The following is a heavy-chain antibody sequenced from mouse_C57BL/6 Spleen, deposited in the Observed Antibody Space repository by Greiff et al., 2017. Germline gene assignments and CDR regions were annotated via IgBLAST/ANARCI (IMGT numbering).Heavy chain of an antibody. CDR3: ARKDYGSSEFAD. J-gene: IGHJ3*01. Sequence: QVQLQQPGAELVKPGASVKLSCKASGYTFTSYWMQWVKQRPGQGLEWIGEIDPSDSYTNYNQKFKGKATLTVDTSSSTAYMQLSSLTSEDSAVYYSARKDYGSSEFADWGQGTLVTVSA. V-gene: IGHV1-50*01. CDR2: IDPSDSYT. CDR1: GYTFTSYW. D-gene: IGHD1-1*01.